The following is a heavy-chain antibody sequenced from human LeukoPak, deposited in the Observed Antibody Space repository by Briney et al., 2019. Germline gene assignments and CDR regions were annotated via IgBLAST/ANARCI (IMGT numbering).Heavy chain of an antibody. J-gene: IGHJ6*03. CDR1: GFTFSSYW. D-gene: IGHD2-15*01. CDR2: INQDGSEK. V-gene: IGHV3-7*01. CDR3: ARNKDIVVLLGATLYDYYYMDV. Sequence: GGSLRLSCAASGFTFSSYWMSWVRQAPGKGLEWVANINQDGSEKYYVDSVKGRFTISRDNAKNSLYLLMNSLRAEDTAVYYCARNKDIVVLLGATLYDYYYMDVWGKGTAVTVSS.